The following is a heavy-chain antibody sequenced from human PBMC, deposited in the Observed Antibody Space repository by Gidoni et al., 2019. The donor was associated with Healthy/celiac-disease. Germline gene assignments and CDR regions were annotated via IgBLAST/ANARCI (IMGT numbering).Heavy chain of an antibody. D-gene: IGHD3-22*01. Sequence: QVTSKESGPVLVKPPETLTLTCTVSGLSLSNARMGVSWIRQPPGKALEWLAHIFSNDAKPYSTSLTSRLTISKDTSKSQVVLTMTNMDPVDTATYYCARMVWGSGYLHIDYWGQGTLVTVSS. CDR2: IFSNDAK. J-gene: IGHJ4*02. CDR3: ARMVWGSGYLHIDY. CDR1: GLSLSNARMG. V-gene: IGHV2-26*01.